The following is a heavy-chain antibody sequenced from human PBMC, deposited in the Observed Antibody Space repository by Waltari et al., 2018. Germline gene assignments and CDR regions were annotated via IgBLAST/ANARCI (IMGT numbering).Heavy chain of an antibody. D-gene: IGHD6-13*01. CDR1: GFPFRSHW. CDR2: IDTDGSGT. V-gene: IGHV3-74*01. Sequence: EVQLVESGGGLVQPGGSLRLSCSAPGFPFRSHWLPGVRQGPGKGLVWVSRIDTDGSGTGYAASVKGRFSISRDNAKNTLYLQMNSLRAEDTAVYYCARAGEGAAAYTFDIWGQGTMVTVSS. J-gene: IGHJ3*02. CDR3: ARAGEGAAAYTFDI.